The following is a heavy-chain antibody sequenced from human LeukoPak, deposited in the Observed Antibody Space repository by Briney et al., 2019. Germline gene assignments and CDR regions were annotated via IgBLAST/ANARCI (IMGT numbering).Heavy chain of an antibody. CDR3: AKDWAGSDRRYYFDY. J-gene: IGHJ4*02. V-gene: IGHV3-23*01. CDR2: ISGSGGST. CDR1: GFTFSSYA. D-gene: IGHD3-22*01. Sequence: GGSLRLSCSASGFTFSSYAMGWVRQAPGKGLEWVSVISGSGGSTYYADSVKGRFTISRDNSQNTLYLQMNSLRAEDSAVYYCAKDWAGSDRRYYFDYWGQGTLVTVSS.